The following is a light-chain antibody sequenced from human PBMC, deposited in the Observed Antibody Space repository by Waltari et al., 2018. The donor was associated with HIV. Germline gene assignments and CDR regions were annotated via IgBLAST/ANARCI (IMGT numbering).Light chain of an antibody. CDR2: DVS. J-gene: IGLJ1*01. V-gene: IGLV2-23*02. Sequence: SALTQPASVSASPGQSITIPCPGSSGDAGSYYYVSWYQHHPGKAPKPLIYDVSKRPSGVSHRFAGSKSGNTASLTISGLQAEDEADYYCCSYAGSNTYLFGTGTEVTVL. CDR3: CSYAGSNTYL. CDR1: SGDAGSYYY.